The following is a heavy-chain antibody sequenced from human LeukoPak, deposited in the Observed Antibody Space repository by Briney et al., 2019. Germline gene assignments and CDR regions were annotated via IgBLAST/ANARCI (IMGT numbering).Heavy chain of an antibody. CDR3: ARDGYGFDY. Sequence: GGSLRLSCAASGFTFSSYWMSWVRQAPGKGLEWVANVKQDGSDKYYVDSVKGRFTMSRDNAKNSLYLQMNSLRAEDTAVYYCARDGYGFDYWGQGTLVTVSS. D-gene: IGHD5-12*01. J-gene: IGHJ4*02. V-gene: IGHV3-7*01. CDR1: GFTFSSYW. CDR2: VKQDGSDK.